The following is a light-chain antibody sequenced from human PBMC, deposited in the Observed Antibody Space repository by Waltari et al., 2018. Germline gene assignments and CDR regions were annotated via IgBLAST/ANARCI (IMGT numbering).Light chain of an antibody. CDR1: SSDLGVYAF. J-gene: IGLJ1*01. V-gene: IGLV2-14*01. CDR3: SSPTTRSTQV. Sequence: QSGLTQPASVSGSPGQPITISCIGTSSDLGVYAFLSRYQQHPGKAPKLLIYDVRDRPSGGSHRFSGSKSGNAASLTISGLQAEDEATYYCSSPTTRSTQVFGSGTKVTV. CDR2: DVR.